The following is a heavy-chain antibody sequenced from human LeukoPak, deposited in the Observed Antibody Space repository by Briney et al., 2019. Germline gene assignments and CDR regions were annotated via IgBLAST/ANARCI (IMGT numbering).Heavy chain of an antibody. CDR2: INTNTGNP. V-gene: IGHV7-4-1*02. CDR3: ARDPPMYKNDAFDI. J-gene: IGHJ3*02. Sequence: ASVKVSCKASGYTFTSYAMNWVRQAPGQGLEWMGWINTNTGNPTYAQGFTGRFVFSLDTSVSTAYLQISSLKAEDTAVYYCARDPPMYKNDAFDIWGQGTMVTVSS. D-gene: IGHD1-1*01. CDR1: GYTFTSYA.